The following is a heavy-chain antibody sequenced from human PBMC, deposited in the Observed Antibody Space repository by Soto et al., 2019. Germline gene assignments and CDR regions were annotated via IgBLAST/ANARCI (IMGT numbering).Heavy chain of an antibody. CDR2: INPNSGGT. J-gene: IGHJ3*02. Sequence: ASVKVSCKASGYTFTGYYMHWVRQAPGQGLEWMGWINPNSGGTNYAQKFQGRVTMTRDTSISTAYMELSRLRSDDTAVYYCARASRYYYDSSGALTGAFDIWGQGTMVTVSS. D-gene: IGHD3-22*01. CDR3: ARASRYYYDSSGALTGAFDI. V-gene: IGHV1-2*02. CDR1: GYTFTGYY.